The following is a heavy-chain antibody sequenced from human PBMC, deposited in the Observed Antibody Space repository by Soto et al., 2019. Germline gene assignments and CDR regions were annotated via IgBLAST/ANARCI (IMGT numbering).Heavy chain of an antibody. D-gene: IGHD4-17*01. V-gene: IGHV4-59*06. CDR3: ARDPGDSYYYGMDV. CDR1: GGSISSYY. Sequence: SETLSLTCTVSGGSISSYYWSWIRQPPGKGLEWIGYIYYSGSTYYNPSLKSRVTISVDTSKNQFSLKLSSVTAADTAVYYCARDPGDSYYYGMDVWGQGTTVTVSS. CDR2: IYYSGST. J-gene: IGHJ6*02.